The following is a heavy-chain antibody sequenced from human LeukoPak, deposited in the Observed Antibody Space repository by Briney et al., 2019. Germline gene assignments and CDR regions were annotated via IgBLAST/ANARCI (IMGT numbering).Heavy chain of an antibody. CDR1: GGSISSSNW. Sequence: PSGTLSLTCAVSGGSISSSNWWSWVRQPPGQGLEWIGEIYHSGSTNYNPSLKSRVTISVDKSKNQFSLKLSPVTAADTAVYYCPRDPPRGGYSYGYNYSYGMDVGGQGTRVTSP. CDR3: PRDPPRGGYSYGYNYSYGMDV. V-gene: IGHV4-4*02. CDR2: IYHSGST. J-gene: IGHJ6*02. D-gene: IGHD5-18*01.